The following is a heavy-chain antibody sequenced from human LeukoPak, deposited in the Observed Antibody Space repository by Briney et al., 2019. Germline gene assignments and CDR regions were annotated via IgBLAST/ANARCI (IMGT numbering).Heavy chain of an antibody. CDR3: AKEAGWVGSSIT. J-gene: IGHJ4*02. V-gene: IGHV3-23*01. Sequence: GGSLRLSCAASEFTFNRYAMTWVRQAPGKGLEWVSSISGSGGSTYYADSVKGRFTISRDNSKNTLYLQMNSLRAEDTAVYYCAKEAGWVGSSITWGQGTLVTVPS. CDR1: EFTFNRYA. CDR2: ISGSGGST. D-gene: IGHD3-10*01.